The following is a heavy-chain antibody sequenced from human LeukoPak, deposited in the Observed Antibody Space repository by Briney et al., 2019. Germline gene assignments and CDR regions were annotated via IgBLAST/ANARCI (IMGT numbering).Heavy chain of an antibody. V-gene: IGHV4-59*01. CDR2: IYYSGST. Sequence: SETLSLTCTVSGGXISSYYCSWIRQPPGKGLEWIGYIYYSGSTNYNPSLKSRVTISVDTSKNQFSLKLSSLTAADTAVYYCARGLDPWGQGTLVTVSS. CDR3: ARGLDP. J-gene: IGHJ5*02. CDR1: GGXISSYY.